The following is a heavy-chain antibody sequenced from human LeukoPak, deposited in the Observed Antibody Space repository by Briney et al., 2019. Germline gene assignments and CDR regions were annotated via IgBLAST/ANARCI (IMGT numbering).Heavy chain of an antibody. CDR3: AKSDSSGYYPLAY. D-gene: IGHD3-22*01. J-gene: IGHJ4*02. CDR2: IWYGGSNK. CDR1: GFTFSSYG. Sequence: GGSLRLSCAASGFTFSSYGMHWVRQAPGKGLEWVAVIWYGGSNKYYADSVKGRFTISRDNSKNTLYLQMNSLRAEDTAVYYCAKSDSSGYYPLAYWGQGTLVTVSS. V-gene: IGHV3-30*02.